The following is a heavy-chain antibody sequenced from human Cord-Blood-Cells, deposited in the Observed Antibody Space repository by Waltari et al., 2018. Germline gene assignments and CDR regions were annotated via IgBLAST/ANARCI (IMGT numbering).Heavy chain of an antibody. J-gene: IGHJ2*01. V-gene: IGHV1-2*02. D-gene: IGHD6-19*01. Sequence: QVQLVQSGAEVKKPGASVKVSCKASGYTFTGYYMHWVRQAPGQGLEWMGWINPNSGGTNYAQKIQGRVTMTRDTSISTAYMELSRLRSDDTAVYYCARDGSPFYWYFDLWGRGTLVTVSS. CDR3: ARDGSPFYWYFDL. CDR2: INPNSGGT. CDR1: GYTFTGYY.